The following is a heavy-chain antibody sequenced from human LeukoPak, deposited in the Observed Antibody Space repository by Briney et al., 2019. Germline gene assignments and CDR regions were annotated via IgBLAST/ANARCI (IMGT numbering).Heavy chain of an antibody. Sequence: SETLSLTCAVYGGSFSGYYWSWIRQPPGRGLEWIGEINHSGSTNYNPSLKSRVTISVDKSKNQFSLKLSSVTAADTAVYYCARGGGYCSSTSCPNTNWFDPWGQGTLVTVSS. D-gene: IGHD2-2*01. J-gene: IGHJ5*02. CDR3: ARGGGYCSSTSCPNTNWFDP. V-gene: IGHV4-34*01. CDR2: INHSGST. CDR1: GGSFSGYY.